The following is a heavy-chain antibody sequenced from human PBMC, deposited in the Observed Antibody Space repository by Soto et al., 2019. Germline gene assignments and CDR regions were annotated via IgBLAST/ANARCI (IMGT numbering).Heavy chain of an antibody. V-gene: IGHV4-59*08. Sequence: QVQLQESGPGLVKPSETLSLTCTVSGGSITNCYCSWFRQPPGKGLEWIGYINYDGYSAYNLSLKRRVTLSMDASKTQFSLMLESVTATDTAVYYCARHGFGPLHGLVDVWGRGTTVIVSS. CDR1: GGSITNCY. J-gene: IGHJ6*02. D-gene: IGHD3-10*01. CDR2: INYDGYS. CDR3: ARHGFGPLHGLVDV.